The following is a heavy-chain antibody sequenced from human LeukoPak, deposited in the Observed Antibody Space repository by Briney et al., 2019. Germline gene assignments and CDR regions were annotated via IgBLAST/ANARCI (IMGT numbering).Heavy chain of an antibody. CDR1: GFTFSSYG. CDR2: IWYDGSNK. Sequence: PGGSLRLSCTASGFTFSSYGMHWVRQAPGKGLEWVAVIWYDGSNKYYADSVKGRFTISRDNSKNTLYLQMNSLRAEDTAVYYCAKGLGYFDYWGQGALVTVSS. V-gene: IGHV3-33*06. CDR3: AKGLGYFDY. J-gene: IGHJ4*02. D-gene: IGHD3-16*01.